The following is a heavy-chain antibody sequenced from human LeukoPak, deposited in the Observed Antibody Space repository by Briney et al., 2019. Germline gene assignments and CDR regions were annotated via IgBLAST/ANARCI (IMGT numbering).Heavy chain of an antibody. J-gene: IGHJ6*02. V-gene: IGHV3-66*01. CDR3: ARAPDYYYYGMDV. Sequence: GGSLRLSCAASGFTVSSNYMSWVRQAPGKGLEWVSVIYSGGSTYYADSVKGRFTISRDSSKNTLYLQMNSLRAEDTAVYYCARAPDYYYYGMDVWGQGTTVTVSS. CDR2: IYSGGST. CDR1: GFTVSSNY.